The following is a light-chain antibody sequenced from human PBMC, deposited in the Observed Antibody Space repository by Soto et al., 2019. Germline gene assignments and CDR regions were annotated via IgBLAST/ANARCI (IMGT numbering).Light chain of an antibody. J-gene: IGKJ4*01. CDR1: QTIGRY. Sequence: DIQMTQSPSSLSASVGDRVTITCRASQTIGRYLNWYQQKPGKAPNLLIYVVSSLQSGVPSRFSGSGSGTDFTLTISSLQPEDFATYYCQQSYSTPLTFGGGTKVEIK. CDR2: VVS. V-gene: IGKV1-39*01. CDR3: QQSYSTPLT.